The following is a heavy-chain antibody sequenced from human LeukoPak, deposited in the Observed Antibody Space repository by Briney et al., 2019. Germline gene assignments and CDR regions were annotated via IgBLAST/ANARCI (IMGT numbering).Heavy chain of an antibody. CDR1: GFTFDDYG. V-gene: IGHV3-20*01. CDR3: ASSYYDSSGYYPTNDY. Sequence: GGSLRLSCAASGFTFDDYGMSWVRQAPGKGLEWVSGINWNGGSTSYADSVKGRFTISRDNAKNSLYLQMNSLRAEDTALYDCASSYYDSSGYYPTNDYWGQGTLVTVSS. D-gene: IGHD3-22*01. CDR2: INWNGGST. J-gene: IGHJ4*02.